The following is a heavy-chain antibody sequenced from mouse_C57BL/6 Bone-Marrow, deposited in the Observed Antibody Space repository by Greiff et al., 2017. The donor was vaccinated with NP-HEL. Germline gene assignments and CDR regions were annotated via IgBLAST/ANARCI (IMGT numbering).Heavy chain of an antibody. J-gene: IGHJ2*01. D-gene: IGHD1-1*01. CDR1: GYTFTSYW. CDR3: ARDYGSSYYFDY. Sequence: QVQLQQSGAELVKPGASVKMSCKASGYTFTSYWITWVKQRPGQGLEWIGDIYPGSGSTNYNEKFKSKATLTVETSSSTAYMQLSSLTSEDSAVYYCARDYGSSYYFDYWGQGTTLTVSS. CDR2: IYPGSGST. V-gene: IGHV1-55*01.